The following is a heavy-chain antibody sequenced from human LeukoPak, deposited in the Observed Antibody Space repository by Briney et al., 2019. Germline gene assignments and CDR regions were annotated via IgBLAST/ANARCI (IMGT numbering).Heavy chain of an antibody. CDR3: ARDPPGRVGATRDFFDY. Sequence: GGSLRLSCAGSGFSFSSYGMHWVRQAPGKGLEWMAFIRSDGSNKYYADSVKGRFTISRDNAKNSLYLQMNSLRAEDTAVYYCARDPPGRVGATRDFFDYWGQGTLVTVSS. J-gene: IGHJ4*02. D-gene: IGHD1-26*01. CDR2: IRSDGSNK. CDR1: GFSFSSYG. V-gene: IGHV3-30*02.